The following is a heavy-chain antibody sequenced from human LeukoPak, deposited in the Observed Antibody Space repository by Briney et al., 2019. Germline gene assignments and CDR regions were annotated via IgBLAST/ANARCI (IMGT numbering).Heavy chain of an antibody. J-gene: IGHJ4*02. D-gene: IGHD3-10*01. CDR1: GFTFTGYY. Sequence: GASVKVSCKTSGFTFTGYYIHWVRQAPGQGLEWTGWINPNSGDKKYAQKFQGRVTMTRDTSISTAYMALSRLRSDDTAVYYCAREYYYSSGNFYNRIDYWGQGTLVTVSS. CDR3: AREYYYSSGNFYNRIDY. CDR2: INPNSGDK. V-gene: IGHV1-2*02.